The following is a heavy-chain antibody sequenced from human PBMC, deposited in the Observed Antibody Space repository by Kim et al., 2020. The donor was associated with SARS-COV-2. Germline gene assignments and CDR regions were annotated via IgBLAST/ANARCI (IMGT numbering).Heavy chain of an antibody. J-gene: IGHJ6*02. D-gene: IGHD3-3*01. Sequence: GGSLRLSCAASGFTFSSYAMHWVRQAPGKGLEWVAVISYDGSNKYYADSVKGRFTISRDNSKNTLYLQMNSLRAEDTAVYYCEGLEWLSGGMDVWGQGTTVTVSS. CDR1: GFTFSSYA. CDR3: EGLEWLSGGMDV. CDR2: ISYDGSNK. V-gene: IGHV3-30-3*01.